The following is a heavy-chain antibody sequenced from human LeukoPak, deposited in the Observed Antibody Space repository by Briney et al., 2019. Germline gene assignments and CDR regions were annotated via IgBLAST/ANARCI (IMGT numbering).Heavy chain of an antibody. V-gene: IGHV3-66*01. CDR1: GFTVSSNY. CDR2: IYSGGST. D-gene: IGHD3-22*01. CDR3: ARGGYYYDSSGYYWVAGHYFDY. J-gene: IGHJ4*02. Sequence: GGSLRLSCAASGFTVSSNYMSWVRQAPGKGLEWVSVIYSGGSTYYADSVKGRFTISRDNSKNTLYLQMNSLRAEDTAVYYCARGGYYYDSSGYYWVAGHYFDYWGQGTLVTVSS.